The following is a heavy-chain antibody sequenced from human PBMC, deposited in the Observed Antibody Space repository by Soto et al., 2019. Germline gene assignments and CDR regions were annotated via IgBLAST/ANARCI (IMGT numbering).Heavy chain of an antibody. V-gene: IGHV3-21*01. CDR1: GFTFSSYS. J-gene: IGHJ6*02. CDR3: ARDTLSSSWYGGREYGMDV. D-gene: IGHD6-13*01. Sequence: GGSLRLSCAASGFTFSSYSMNWVRQAPGKGLEWVSSISSSSSYIYYADSVKGRFTISRDNAKNSLYLQMNSLRAEDTAVYYCARDTLSSSWYGGREYGMDVWGQGTTVTSP. CDR2: ISSSSSYI.